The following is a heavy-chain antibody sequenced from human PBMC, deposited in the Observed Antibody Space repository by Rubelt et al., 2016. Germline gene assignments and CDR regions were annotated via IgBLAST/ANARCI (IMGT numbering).Heavy chain of an antibody. CDR3: ARTMAGTGTNY. Sequence: QVQLQLWGAGLLKPSETLSLTCAVYGGSFSGYYWSWIRQAPGKGLEWIGEINHSGTTNNNPSLKSRVTTSVDTSKNQFSLKRRSVTAADTAVYYCARTMAGTGTNYWGQGALVTVSS. V-gene: IGHV4-34*01. CDR2: INHSGTT. CDR1: GGSFSGYY. D-gene: IGHD4/OR15-4a*01. J-gene: IGHJ4*02.